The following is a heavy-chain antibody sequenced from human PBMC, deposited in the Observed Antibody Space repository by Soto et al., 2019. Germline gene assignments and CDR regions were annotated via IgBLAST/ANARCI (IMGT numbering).Heavy chain of an antibody. CDR2: IFHIGST. V-gene: IGHV4-4*02. Sequence: QVQLRESGPGLVKPSGTLSLTCAVSGDAISSSYWWNWVRQSPGRGLEWIGEIFHIGSTNYNPSLKGRLTISIDKTKNHFSLTLTSVTAADKAVYLCARGPIRGVQYDLDLWGQGTLVAVSS. D-gene: IGHD3-10*01. J-gene: IGHJ4*02. CDR1: GDAISSSYW. CDR3: ARGPIRGVQYDLDL.